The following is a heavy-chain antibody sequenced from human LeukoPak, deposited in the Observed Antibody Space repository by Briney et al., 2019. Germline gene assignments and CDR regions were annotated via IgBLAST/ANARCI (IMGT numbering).Heavy chain of an antibody. CDR2: IKQDGSKK. CDR3: ARFISLGG. CDR1: GFTFSSYW. V-gene: IGHV3-7*01. Sequence: PGGSLRLSCAASGFTFSSYWMSWVRQAPGKGLEWVANIKQDGSKKNCVDSVKGRFTISRDNAKNSLYLQMNSLRVEDTAVYYCARFISLGGWGQGALVTVSS. D-gene: IGHD3-10*01. J-gene: IGHJ4*02.